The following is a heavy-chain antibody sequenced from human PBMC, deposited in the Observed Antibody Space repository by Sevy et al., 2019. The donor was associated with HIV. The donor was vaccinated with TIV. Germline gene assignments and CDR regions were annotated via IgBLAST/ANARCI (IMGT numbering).Heavy chain of an antibody. J-gene: IGHJ6*01. V-gene: IGHV1-2*02. CDR1: GYTFTGYY. D-gene: IGHD1-26*01. CDR3: ARNVMGATSYYYGMDL. Sequence: ASVKVSCKASGYTFTGYYMHWVRQAPGQGLEWMGWINPNSGGTNYAQKFQGRVTMTRDTSISTAYMELSRLRSDDTAVYYCARNVMGATSYYYGMDLWGQGTTVTVSS. CDR2: INPNSGGT.